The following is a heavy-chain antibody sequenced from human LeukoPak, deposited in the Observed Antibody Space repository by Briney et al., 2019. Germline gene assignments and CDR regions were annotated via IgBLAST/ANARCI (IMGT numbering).Heavy chain of an antibody. J-gene: IGHJ4*02. V-gene: IGHV4-59*12. CDR3: ARAAGITGTTTYGPIDY. D-gene: IGHD1-7*01. CDR1: GGSISSYY. CDR2: IYYSGST. Sequence: SETLSLTCTVSGGSISSYYWSWIRQPPGKGLEWIGYIYYSGSTNYNPSLKSRVTISVDTSKNQFSLKLSSVTAADTAVYYCARAAGITGTTTYGPIDYWGQGTLVTVSS.